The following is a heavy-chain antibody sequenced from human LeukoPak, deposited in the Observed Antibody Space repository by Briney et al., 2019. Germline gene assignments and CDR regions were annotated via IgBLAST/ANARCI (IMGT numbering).Heavy chain of an antibody. CDR1: GGSISSYY. V-gene: IGHV4-34*01. D-gene: IGHD5-18*01. Sequence: SETLSLTCTVSGGSISSYYWSWIRQPPGKGLEWIGEINHSGSTNYNPSLKSRVTISVDTSKNQFSLKLSSVTAADTAVYYCARVRKWIQLWSDAFDIWGQGTMVTVSS. J-gene: IGHJ3*02. CDR3: ARVRKWIQLWSDAFDI. CDR2: INHSGST.